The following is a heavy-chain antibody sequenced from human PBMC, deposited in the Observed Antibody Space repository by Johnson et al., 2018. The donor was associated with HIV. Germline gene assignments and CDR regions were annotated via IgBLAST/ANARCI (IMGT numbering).Heavy chain of an antibody. CDR2: IVYDGSKK. CDR1: GFTFSNVW. Sequence: QVQLVEPGGGVVKPGGSLRLTCAASGFTFSNVWMTWVRQAPGTGLEWVAFIVYDGSKKYYADSVKGRFTISRDNSKNTLYLQMNSLRAEDTAVYYCARHTGYDAFDIWGQGTMVTVSS. J-gene: IGHJ3*02. D-gene: IGHD2-21*01. V-gene: IGHV3-33*08. CDR3: ARHTGYDAFDI.